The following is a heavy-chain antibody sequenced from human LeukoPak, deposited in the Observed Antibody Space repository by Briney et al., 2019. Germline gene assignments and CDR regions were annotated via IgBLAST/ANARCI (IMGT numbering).Heavy chain of an antibody. CDR3: ARDYYGSGSYYNRGFDY. J-gene: IGHJ4*02. D-gene: IGHD3-10*01. Sequence: PGGSLRLSCAASGFTFSSHWMSWVRQAPGKGLEWVANIKQDGSEKYYVDSVKGRFTISRDNAKNSLYLQMNSLRAEDTAVYYCARDYYGSGSYYNRGFDYWGQGTLVTVSS. V-gene: IGHV3-7*03. CDR1: GFTFSSHW. CDR2: IKQDGSEK.